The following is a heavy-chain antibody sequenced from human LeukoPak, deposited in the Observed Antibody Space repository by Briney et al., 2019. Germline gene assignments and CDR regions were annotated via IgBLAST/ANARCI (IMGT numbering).Heavy chain of an antibody. CDR2: IIPIFGTA. D-gene: IGHD6-19*01. CDR1: GGTFSSYA. Sequence: GASVKVSCKASGGTFSSYAISWVRQAPGQGLEWMGGIIPIFGTANYAQKFQGRVTITADESTSTAYMELSSLRSEDTAVYYCARVSGIAVAGTQPVYYFDSWGQGTLVTVSS. V-gene: IGHV1-69*13. J-gene: IGHJ4*02. CDR3: ARVSGIAVAGTQPVYYFDS.